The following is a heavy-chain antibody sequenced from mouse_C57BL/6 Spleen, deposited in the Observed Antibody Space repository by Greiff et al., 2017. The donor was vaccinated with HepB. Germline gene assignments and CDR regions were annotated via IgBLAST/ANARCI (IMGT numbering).Heavy chain of an antibody. CDR1: GYAFSSSW. CDR3: ARRGDYYAMDY. CDR2: IYPGDGDT. J-gene: IGHJ4*01. Sequence: VQLQQSGPELVKPGASVKISCKASGYAFSSSWMNWVKQRPGKGLEWIGRIYPGDGDTNYNGKFKGKATLTADKSSSTDYMQLSSLTSEDSAVYFCARRGDYYAMDYWGQGTSVTVSS. V-gene: IGHV1-82*01.